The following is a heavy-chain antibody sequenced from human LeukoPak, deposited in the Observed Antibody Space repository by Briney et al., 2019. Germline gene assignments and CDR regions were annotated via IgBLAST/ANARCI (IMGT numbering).Heavy chain of an antibody. CDR3: ARGYCTNGVCYAIDY. Sequence: GGSLRLSCAASGFTFSNFAVHWVRQAPGKGLEYVSAISSNGGSTYYANSVKGRFTISRDNSKNTLYLQMGSLRAEDMAVYYCARGYCTNGVCYAIDYWGQGTLVTVSS. CDR1: GFTFSNFA. D-gene: IGHD2-8*01. CDR2: ISSNGGST. J-gene: IGHJ4*02. V-gene: IGHV3-64*01.